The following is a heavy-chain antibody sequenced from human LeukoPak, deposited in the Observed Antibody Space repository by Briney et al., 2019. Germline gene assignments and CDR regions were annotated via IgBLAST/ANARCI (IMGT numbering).Heavy chain of an antibody. CDR2: IYHSGST. CDR3: ARAEVVGAHLRSGYFQH. Sequence: SETLSLTCAVSGGSISSSNWWSWVRQPPGQGLEWIGEIYHSGSTNYNPSLKSRVTISVDKSRNQFSLNLSSVTAADTAVYYCARAEVVGAHLRSGYFQHWGQDTLVIVSS. J-gene: IGHJ1*01. V-gene: IGHV4-4*02. D-gene: IGHD1-26*01. CDR1: GGSISSSNW.